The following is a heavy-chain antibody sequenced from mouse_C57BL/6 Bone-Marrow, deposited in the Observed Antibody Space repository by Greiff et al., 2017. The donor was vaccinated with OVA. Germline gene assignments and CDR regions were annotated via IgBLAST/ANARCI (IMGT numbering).Heavy chain of an antibody. CDR2: IWSGGST. V-gene: IGHV2-2*01. D-gene: IGHD1-1*01. J-gene: IGHJ3*01. CDR1: GFSLTSYG. CDR3: AREGYYYGSSYRFAY. Sequence: QVQLKQSGPGLVQPSQSLSITCTVSGFSLTSYGVHWVRQSPGKGLEWLGVIWSGGSTDYNAAFISRLSISKDNSKSQVFFKMNSLQADDTAIYYCAREGYYYGSSYRFAYWGQGTLVTVSA.